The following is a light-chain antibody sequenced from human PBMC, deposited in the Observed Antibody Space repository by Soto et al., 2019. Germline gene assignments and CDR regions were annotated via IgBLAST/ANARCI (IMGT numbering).Light chain of an antibody. V-gene: IGLV2-23*02. CDR1: SSDVGSYNY. J-gene: IGLJ1*01. CDR3: CSYAGTTISYV. Sequence: QSVLTQPASVSGSPGQSITISCTGTSSDVGSYNYVSWFQHHPGKAPKLIIYEVNKRPSGISDRFSGSKSGNTASLTISGLQAEDEADYYCCSYAGTTISYVFGTETKVTVL. CDR2: EVN.